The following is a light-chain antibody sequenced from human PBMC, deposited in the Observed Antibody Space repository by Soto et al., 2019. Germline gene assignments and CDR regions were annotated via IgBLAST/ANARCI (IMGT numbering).Light chain of an antibody. CDR2: DVS. CDR3: SSYTVSSTYVV. CDR1: SSDVGGYNY. J-gene: IGLJ2*01. V-gene: IGLV2-14*01. Sequence: QSALTQPASVSGSPGQSITISCTGTSSDVGGYNYVSWYHQHPGKAPKLMIYDVSNRPSGVSNRFSGSKSANTASLTISGLQAEDEADYYCSSYTVSSTYVVFGGGTKVTVL.